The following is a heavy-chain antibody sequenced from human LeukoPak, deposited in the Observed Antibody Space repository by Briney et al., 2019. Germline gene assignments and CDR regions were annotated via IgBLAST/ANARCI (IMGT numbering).Heavy chain of an antibody. D-gene: IGHD3-22*01. J-gene: IGHJ4*02. V-gene: IGHV1-2*04. CDR2: INPNSGGT. CDR3: AGGPLGYDSSGYSY. CDR1: GYTFTGYY. Sequence: ASVKVSCKASGYTFTGYYMHWVRQAPGQGLERMGWINPNSGGTNYAQKFQGWVTMTRDTSISTAYMELSRLRSDDTAVYYCAGGPLGYDSSGYSYWGQGTLVTVSS.